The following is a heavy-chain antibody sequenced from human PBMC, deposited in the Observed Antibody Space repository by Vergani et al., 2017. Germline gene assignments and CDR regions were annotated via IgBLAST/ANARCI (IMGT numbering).Heavy chain of an antibody. J-gene: IGHJ4*02. CDR1: GYTFTGYY. Sequence: QVQLVQSGAEVKKPGASVKVSCKASGYTFTGYYMHWVRQAPGQGLEWMGWINPNSGGTNYAQKFQGRVTMTRDTSISTAYMGLSRLRSDDTAVYYCARGGPTYYYDSSGYYSHWGQGTLVTVSS. D-gene: IGHD3-22*01. CDR2: INPNSGGT. CDR3: ARGGPTYYYDSSGYYSH. V-gene: IGHV1-2*02.